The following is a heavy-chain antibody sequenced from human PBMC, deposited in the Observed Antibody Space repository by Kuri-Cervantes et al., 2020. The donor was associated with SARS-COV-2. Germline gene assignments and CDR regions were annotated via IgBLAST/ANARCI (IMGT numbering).Heavy chain of an antibody. J-gene: IGHJ4*02. CDR2: LYARCTT. CDR1: GFSVSNNY. D-gene: IGHD1-1*01. Sequence: GGSLRLSCAASGFSVSNNYMSWVRQAPGKGLEWVSVLYARCTTYYADSGKGRFAVSRDDSKNTLYFQMNSLRADDTAVYYCARVSRGRPNFFDNWGQGTLVTVSS. CDR3: ARVSRGRPNFFDN. V-gene: IGHV3-53*01.